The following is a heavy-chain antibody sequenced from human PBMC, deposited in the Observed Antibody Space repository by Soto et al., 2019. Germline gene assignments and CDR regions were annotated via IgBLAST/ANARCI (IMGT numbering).Heavy chain of an antibody. J-gene: IGHJ4*02. CDR1: GDTFSFYT. CDR3: AKRAHGLYFDY. CDR2: VNPILSMS. V-gene: IGHV1-69*02. Sequence: SVKVSCKASGDTFSFYTINWVRQAPGLGLEWMGRVNPILSMSNYAQKFQGRVTMTADKSTSTAYMELRSLRSEDTAVYYCAKRAHGLYFDYWGQGTLVTVSS.